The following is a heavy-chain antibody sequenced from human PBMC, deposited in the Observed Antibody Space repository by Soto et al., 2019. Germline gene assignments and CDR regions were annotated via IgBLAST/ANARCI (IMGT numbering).Heavy chain of an antibody. Sequence: QVQLVESGGGVVQPGRSLRLSCAASGFTFSSYGMHWVRQAPGKGLEWVAVIWYDGSNKYYADSVKGRFTISRDNSKNTLYLQMNSLRAEDTAVYYCARDGDYYDSSGYTTTVEYFQHWGQGTLVTVSS. J-gene: IGHJ1*01. CDR2: IWYDGSNK. CDR1: GFTFSSYG. D-gene: IGHD3-22*01. CDR3: ARDGDYYDSSGYTTTVEYFQH. V-gene: IGHV3-33*01.